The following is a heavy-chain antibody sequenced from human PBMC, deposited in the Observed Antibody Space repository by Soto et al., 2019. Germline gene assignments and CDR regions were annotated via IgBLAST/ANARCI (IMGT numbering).Heavy chain of an antibody. CDR3: ARQLAEYDILTGYSDY. CDR1: GGSISSSSYY. V-gene: IGHV4-39*01. J-gene: IGHJ4*02. D-gene: IGHD3-9*01. CDR2: IYYSGST. Sequence: SETLSLTCTVSGGSISSSSYYWGWIRQPPGKGLEWMGSIYYSGSTYYNPSLKSRVTISVDTSKNQFSLKLSSVTAADTAVYYCARQLAEYDILTGYSDYWGQGTLVTVS.